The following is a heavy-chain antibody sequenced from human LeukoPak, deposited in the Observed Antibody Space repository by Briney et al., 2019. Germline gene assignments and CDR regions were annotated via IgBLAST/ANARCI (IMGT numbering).Heavy chain of an antibody. V-gene: IGHV3-7*03. CDR2: IKQDGSEK. CDR3: AFDCSGGSCYIN. Sequence: AGGSLRLSCAASGFTFSSYWMSWVRQAPGKGLEWVANIKQDGSEKYYVDSVKGRFTISRDNAKNSLYLQMNGLRAEDTAVYYCAFDCSGGSCYINWGQGTLVTVSS. J-gene: IGHJ4*02. D-gene: IGHD2-15*01. CDR1: GFTFSSYW.